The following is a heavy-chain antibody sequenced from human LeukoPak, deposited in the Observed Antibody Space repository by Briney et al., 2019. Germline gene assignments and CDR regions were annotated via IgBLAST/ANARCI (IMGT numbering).Heavy chain of an antibody. CDR1: GYPFTTYW. V-gene: IGHV5-51*01. J-gene: IGHJ4*02. CDR2: IYPTDSDA. Sequence: GESLKISCKLSGYPFTTYWIGWVRQMPGKGLEWMGIIYPTDSDARYSPSFQGQVTISVDKSISTVYLQWNSLKASDSAMYYCARQPITIAVAGTGVFDYWGQGTLVTVSS. CDR3: ARQPITIAVAGTGVFDY. D-gene: IGHD6-19*01.